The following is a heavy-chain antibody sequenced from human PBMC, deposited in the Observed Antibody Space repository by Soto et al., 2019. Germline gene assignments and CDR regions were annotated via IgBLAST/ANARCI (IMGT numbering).Heavy chain of an antibody. CDR3: ARPYCSSTSCYWDYYYGMDV. J-gene: IGHJ6*02. Sequence: GGSLRLSCAASGFTFSSYGMHWVRQAPGKGLEWVAVIWYDGSNKYYADFVKGRFTISRDNSKNTLYLQMNSLRAEDTAVYYCARPYCSSTSCYWDYYYGMDVWGQGTTVTVSS. V-gene: IGHV3-33*01. CDR1: GFTFSSYG. CDR2: IWYDGSNK. D-gene: IGHD2-2*01.